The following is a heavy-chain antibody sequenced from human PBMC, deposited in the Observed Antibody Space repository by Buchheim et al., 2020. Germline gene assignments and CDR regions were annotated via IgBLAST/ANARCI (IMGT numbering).Heavy chain of an antibody. CDR2: ISYDGSNK. D-gene: IGHD3-22*01. V-gene: IGHV3-30*18. CDR1: GFTFSSYG. CDR3: ANLGYYYDSSGYYYQPYYYYGMDV. J-gene: IGHJ6*02. Sequence: VQLVESGGGLVKPGGSLRLSCAASGFTFSSYGMHWVRQAPGKGLEWVAVISYDGSNKYYADSVKGRFTISRDNSKNTLYLQMNSLRAEDTAVYYCANLGYYYDSSGYYYQPYYYYGMDVWGQGTT.